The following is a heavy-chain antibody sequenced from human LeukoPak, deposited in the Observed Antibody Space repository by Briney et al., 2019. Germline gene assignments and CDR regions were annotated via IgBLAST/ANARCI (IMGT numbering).Heavy chain of an antibody. V-gene: IGHV4-59*01. CDR2: IYYSGST. D-gene: IGHD3-9*01. Sequence: PSETLSLTCTVSGGSISSYYWSWIRQPPGKGLEWIGYIYYSGSTNYNPSLKSRVTISVDTSKNQFSLKLSSVTADDTAVYHCARDQYDILTGYSAGYAMDVWGQGTTVTVSS. J-gene: IGHJ6*02. CDR3: ARDQYDILTGYSAGYAMDV. CDR1: GGSISSYY.